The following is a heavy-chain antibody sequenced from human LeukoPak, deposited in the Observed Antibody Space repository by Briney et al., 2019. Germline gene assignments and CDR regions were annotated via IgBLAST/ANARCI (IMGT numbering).Heavy chain of an antibody. V-gene: IGHV4-34*01. J-gene: IGHJ4*02. Sequence: SETLSFTCAVYGGSFSSYWGWIRQPPGKGLEWIGEISYVGTTKYNPSFKSRVIISVDTSKNQFSLRVTSVTAADTAVYYCARIWFGELYPIDYWGQETLVTVSS. D-gene: IGHD3-10*01. CDR1: GGSFSSY. CDR3: ARIWFGELYPIDY. CDR2: ISYVGTT.